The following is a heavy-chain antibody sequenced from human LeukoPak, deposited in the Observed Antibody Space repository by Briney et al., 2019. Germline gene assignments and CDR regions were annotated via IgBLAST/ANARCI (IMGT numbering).Heavy chain of an antibody. V-gene: IGHV4-4*07. J-gene: IGHJ4*02. CDR3: ATSNWLRDSNFDS. Sequence: SETLSLTCTISGGSMSSYYWNWIRQPAGKGLEWIGRIQTSPSRSANYNPSLKSRVTISVDTSKNQFSLKLTSVTAADTAVYYCATSNWLRDSNFDSWGQGTLVTVSS. CDR1: GGSMSSYY. D-gene: IGHD4-11*01. CDR2: IQTSPSRSA.